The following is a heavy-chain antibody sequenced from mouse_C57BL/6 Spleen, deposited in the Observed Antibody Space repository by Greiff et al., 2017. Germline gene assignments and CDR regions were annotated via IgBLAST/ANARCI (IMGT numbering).Heavy chain of an antibody. J-gene: IGHJ3*01. CDR2: INPGSGGT. D-gene: IGHD3-3*01. CDR1: GYAFTNYL. Sequence: QVQLKQSGAELVRPGTSVKVSCKASGYAFTNYLIEWVKQRPGQGLEWIGVINPGSGGTNYNEKFKGKATLTADKSSSTAYMQLSSLTSEDSAVYFCARSSDASRGFAYWGQGTLVTVSA. CDR3: ARSSDASRGFAY. V-gene: IGHV1-54*01.